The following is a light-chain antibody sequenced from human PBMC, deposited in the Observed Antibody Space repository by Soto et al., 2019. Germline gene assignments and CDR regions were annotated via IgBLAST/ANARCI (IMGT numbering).Light chain of an antibody. J-gene: IGKJ4*01. CDR1: QRVSSSY. Sequence: IVVTKSAGTLSLSPGERATLSCRASQRVSSSYLAWYQQKPGQAPRLIIYGASSRATGIPDRFSGSGSATDFTLTISRLEPEDFAVYYCQQYHTSPLTFGGGTKVDI. V-gene: IGKV3-20*01. CDR2: GAS. CDR3: QQYHTSPLT.